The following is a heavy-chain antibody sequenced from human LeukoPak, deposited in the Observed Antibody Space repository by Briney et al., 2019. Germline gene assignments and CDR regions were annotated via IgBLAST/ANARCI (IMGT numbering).Heavy chain of an antibody. CDR3: ARDEEVSLDVFDI. Sequence: GASVKVSCKASGYTFTSYAMHWVRQAPGQRLEWMGWINAGNGNTKYSQKFQGRVTITRDTSASTAYMELSSLRSEDTAVYYCARDEEVSLDVFDIWGEGTMVTVSS. D-gene: IGHD3-10*01. CDR1: GYTFTSYA. CDR2: INAGNGNT. J-gene: IGHJ3*02. V-gene: IGHV1-3*01.